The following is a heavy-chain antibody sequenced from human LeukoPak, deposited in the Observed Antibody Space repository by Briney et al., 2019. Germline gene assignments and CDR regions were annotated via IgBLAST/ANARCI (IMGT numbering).Heavy chain of an antibody. Sequence: PSETLSLTCTVSGGSIRSSSYYWGWIRQPPGKGLEWIGSIYYSGSTYYNPSLKSRVTISVDTSKNQFSLKLSSVTAADTAVYYCARHPHQLLLYYFDYWGQGTLVTVSS. V-gene: IGHV4-39*01. J-gene: IGHJ4*02. D-gene: IGHD2-2*01. CDR3: ARHPHQLLLYYFDY. CDR2: IYYSGST. CDR1: GGSIRSSSYY.